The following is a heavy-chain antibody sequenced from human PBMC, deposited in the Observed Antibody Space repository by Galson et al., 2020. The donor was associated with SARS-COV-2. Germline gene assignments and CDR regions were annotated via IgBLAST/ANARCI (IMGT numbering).Heavy chain of an antibody. CDR2: IDWDDDK. J-gene: IGHJ6*02. D-gene: IGHD6-19*01. V-gene: IGHV2-70*11. Sequence: ESGPTLVKPTQTLTLTCTFSGFSLSTSGMCVSWIRQPLGKALEWLARIDWDDDKYYSTSLKTRLTISKDTSKNQVVLTMTNMDPVDTATYYCERRPHSSAYYGMDVWGQGTTVTVSS. CDR3: ERRPHSSAYYGMDV. CDR1: GFSLSTSGMC.